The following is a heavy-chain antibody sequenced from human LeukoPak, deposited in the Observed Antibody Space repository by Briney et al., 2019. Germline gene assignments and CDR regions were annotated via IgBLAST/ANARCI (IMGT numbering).Heavy chain of an antibody. J-gene: IGHJ4*02. CDR1: GFTFDDYA. D-gene: IGHD3-10*01. V-gene: IGHV3-9*01. CDR2: ISWNSGSI. CDR3: ARDHSSGIVY. Sequence: PGGSLRLSCAASGFTFDDYAMHWVRQAPGKGLEWVSGISWNSGSIGYADSVKGRFTISRDNAKNSLYLQMNSLRAEDTAVYYCARDHSSGIVYWGQGTLVTVSS.